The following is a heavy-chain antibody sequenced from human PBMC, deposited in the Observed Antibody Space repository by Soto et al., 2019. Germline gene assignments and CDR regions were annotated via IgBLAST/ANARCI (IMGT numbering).Heavy chain of an antibody. V-gene: IGHV1-2*02. CDR3: AREPVTANPEVVAF. CDR1: GYTFSDYY. D-gene: IGHD2-21*02. CDR2: INPNSGGT. J-gene: IGHJ4*02. Sequence: QVQLVQPGAEVRKPGASVKVSCKASGYTFSDYYIHWVRQAPGQGLEWMGWINPNSGGTKYAPKFQGGVTMTRDMSNTTAYMELSRLGSGDTAVYYCAREPVTANPEVVAFWGQGTLVTVSS.